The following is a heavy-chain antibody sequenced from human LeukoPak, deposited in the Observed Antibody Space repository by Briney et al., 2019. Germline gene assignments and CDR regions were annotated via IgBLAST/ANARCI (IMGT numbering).Heavy chain of an antibody. V-gene: IGHV4-34*01. J-gene: IGHJ4*02. D-gene: IGHD6-6*01. CDR3: ARGLRAVRPDFSY. Sequence: SETLSLTCAVYGGSFSGYYWSWIRQPPGKGLEWIGEINHSGSTNYNPSLKSRVTISVDMSKNQFSLKLSSVTAADTAVYYCARGLRAVRPDFSYWGQGTLVTVSS. CDR2: INHSGST. CDR1: GGSFSGYY.